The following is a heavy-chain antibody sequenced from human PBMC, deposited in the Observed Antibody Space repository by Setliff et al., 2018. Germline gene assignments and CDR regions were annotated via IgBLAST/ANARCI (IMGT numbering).Heavy chain of an antibody. J-gene: IGHJ4*02. Sequence: GGSLRLSCAASGFTFSSYAMSWVRQAPGKGLEWVSALSGSGGSTYYADSVKGRFTISRDNSKNTLYLQMNSLRAEDTAVYYCAKDRAIVVTISRLWGQGTLVTVSS. CDR2: LSGSGGST. V-gene: IGHV3-23*01. CDR3: AKDRAIVVTISRL. CDR1: GFTFSSYA. D-gene: IGHD5-12*01.